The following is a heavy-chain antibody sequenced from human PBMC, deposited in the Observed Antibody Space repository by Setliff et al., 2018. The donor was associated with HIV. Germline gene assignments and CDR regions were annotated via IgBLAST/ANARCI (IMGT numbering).Heavy chain of an antibody. J-gene: IGHJ4*02. CDR2: IYSGGST. CDR1: GGSMSGYY. CDR3: ARDPGYTYGSTFHFDD. V-gene: IGHV4-4*07. Sequence: PSETLSLTCTVSGGSMSGYYWNWIRQPAGKGLEWIGRIYSGGSTNHNPSLKSRVTMSVDTSKYQFSLSLSSVTAADTAVYFCARDPGYTYGSTFHFDDWGQGTLVTV. D-gene: IGHD5-18*01.